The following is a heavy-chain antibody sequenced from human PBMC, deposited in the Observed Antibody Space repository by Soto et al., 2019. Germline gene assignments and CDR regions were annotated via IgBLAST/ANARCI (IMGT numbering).Heavy chain of an antibody. CDR1: GYSFVNYE. J-gene: IGHJ4*02. CDR2: MHPYSGNT. D-gene: IGHD7-27*01. Sequence: RASVKVSCKTSGYSFVNYEIHLVRQAPGQGREWMGWMHPYSGNTGYAHKFQGRVTMTRDTSISTAYMELSGLRSEDTAVYYCARGPRNWGFDYWGQGTPVTVSS. CDR3: ARGPRNWGFDY. V-gene: IGHV1-8*02.